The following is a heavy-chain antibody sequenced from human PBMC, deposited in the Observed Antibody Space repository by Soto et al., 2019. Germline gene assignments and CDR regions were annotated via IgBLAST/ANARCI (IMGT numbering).Heavy chain of an antibody. J-gene: IGHJ5*02. CDR2: INYRWPA. CDR3: ANYFMSRPWFDA. CDR1: GGSINNSTSF. D-gene: IGHD6-6*01. V-gene: IGHV4-39*02. Sequence: SETLSLTCSVSGGSINNSTSFWGWLRQSPGRGLEWIATINYRWPAEYYTSLKSRVTISVDRSRNVLSLQMNYVDAPDTAVYYCANYFMSRPWFDAWGQGTLVTVSS.